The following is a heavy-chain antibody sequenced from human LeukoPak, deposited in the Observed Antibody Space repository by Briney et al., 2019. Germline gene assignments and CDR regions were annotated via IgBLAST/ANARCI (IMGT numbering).Heavy chain of an antibody. J-gene: IGHJ4*02. CDR3: ARLIGYTHYY. Sequence: GESLKISCEGSGYRFTSYWIAWVRQMPGKGLEWMGIIYPGGSDTRHSPSFQGQVTISADKSISTAYLQWSSLKASDTAMYYCARLIGYTHYYWGQGTLVTVSS. D-gene: IGHD5-18*01. CDR1: GYRFTSYW. CDR2: IYPGGSDT. V-gene: IGHV5-51*01.